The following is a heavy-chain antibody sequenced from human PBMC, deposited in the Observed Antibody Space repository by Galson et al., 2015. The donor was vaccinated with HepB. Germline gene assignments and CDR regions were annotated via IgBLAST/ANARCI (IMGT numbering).Heavy chain of an antibody. CDR1: GFTFSSYG. Sequence: SLRLSCAASGFTFSSYGMHWVRQAPGKGLEWVAVIWYDGSNKYYADSVKGRFTISRDNSKNTLYLQMNSLRAEDTAVYYCARDPWEVSPRTAMGPLYYFDYWGQGTLVTVSS. J-gene: IGHJ4*02. V-gene: IGHV3-33*08. CDR3: ARDPWEVSPRTAMGPLYYFDY. CDR2: IWYDGSNK. D-gene: IGHD5-18*01.